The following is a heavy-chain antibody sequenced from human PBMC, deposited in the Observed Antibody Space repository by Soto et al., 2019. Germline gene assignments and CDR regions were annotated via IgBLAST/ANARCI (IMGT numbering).Heavy chain of an antibody. CDR1: GGTFSSYA. V-gene: IGHV1-69*13. CDR3: ASWIQLEYYYYGMDV. CDR2: IIPIFGTA. Sequence: GPSVKVSCKASGGTFSSYAISWVRQAPGQGLEWMGGIIPIFGTANYAQKFQGRVTITADESTSTAYMELSSLRSEDTAVYYCASWIQLEYYYYGMDVWGQGTTVTVSS. J-gene: IGHJ6*02. D-gene: IGHD5-18*01.